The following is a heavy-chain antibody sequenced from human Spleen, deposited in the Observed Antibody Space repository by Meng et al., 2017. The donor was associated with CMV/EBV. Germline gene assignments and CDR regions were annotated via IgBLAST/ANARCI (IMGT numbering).Heavy chain of an antibody. CDR2: IYYSGST. CDR3: ATTPTYYDILTGYYFDY. D-gene: IGHD3-9*01. V-gene: IGHV4-59*01. J-gene: IGHJ4*02. Sequence: SETLSLTCTVSDGSISSYYWSWIRQPPGKGLEWIGYIYYSGSTNYNPSLKSRVTISVDTSKNQFSLKLSSVTAADTAVYYCATTPTYYDILTGYYFDYWGQGTLVTVSS. CDR1: DGSISSYY.